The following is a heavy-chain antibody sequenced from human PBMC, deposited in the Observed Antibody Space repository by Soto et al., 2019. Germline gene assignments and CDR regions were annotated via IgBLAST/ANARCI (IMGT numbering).Heavy chain of an antibody. J-gene: IGHJ4*02. Sequence: ASVKVSCKASGYTFTSYGISWVRQAPGQGLEWMGWISAYNGYTNYAKKLQGRVTMTTDTSKSTAYMELRSLRSDDTAVYYCARDRGVSSGWQKMPFDYWGQGTLVTVSS. CDR1: GYTFTSYG. CDR3: ARDRGVSSGWQKMPFDY. D-gene: IGHD3-10*01. CDR2: ISAYNGYT. V-gene: IGHV1-18*01.